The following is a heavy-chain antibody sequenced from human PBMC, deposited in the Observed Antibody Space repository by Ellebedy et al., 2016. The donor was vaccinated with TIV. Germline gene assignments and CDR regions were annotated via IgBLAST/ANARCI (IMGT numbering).Heavy chain of an antibody. CDR3: ARKGAAAGDFNWFDP. CDR1: GFTFNTYA. D-gene: IGHD6-13*01. CDR2: ISYDGSNK. V-gene: IGHV3-30-3*01. Sequence: GESLKISXAVSGFTFNTYAMHWVRQAPGKGLEWVAIISYDGSNKYYADSVKGRFTISRDNSKNTLYLQMNSLRVEDTAVYYCARKGAAAGDFNWFDPWGQGTLVTVSS. J-gene: IGHJ5*02.